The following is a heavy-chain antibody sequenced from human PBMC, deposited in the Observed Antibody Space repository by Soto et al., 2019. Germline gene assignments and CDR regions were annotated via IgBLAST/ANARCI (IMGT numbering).Heavy chain of an antibody. V-gene: IGHV1-18*01. CDR2: ISAYNGDT. D-gene: IGHD3-10*01. Sequence: QVQLVQSGAEVREPGASVTVSCKASGFTFINYGFTWVRQAPGQGLEWMGWISAYNGDTKIAETLQGRLTLSTDAYTNIAYMELRGLMSYDAAIYYCARVPSYLPGDYWGQGTLVTVSS. CDR1: GFTFINYG. CDR3: ARVPSYLPGDY. J-gene: IGHJ4*02.